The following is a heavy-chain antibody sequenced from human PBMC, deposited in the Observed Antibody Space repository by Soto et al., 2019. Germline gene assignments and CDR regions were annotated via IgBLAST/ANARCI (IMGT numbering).Heavy chain of an antibody. CDR2: IGPYEGVT. V-gene: IGHV1-18*01. CDR1: GYTFNDYG. D-gene: IGHD2-15*01. CDR3: ASCYCSVGSCYACWHFDL. J-gene: IGHJ2*01. Sequence: QVQLVQSGAEVKKPGASVRVSCKASGYTFNDYGISWVRQAPGQGLEWMGWIGPYEGVTNHAETYQGRVNMTVDTSQTTADMELRSLRSDDTALYYCASCYCSVGSCYACWHFDLWGPGTLVTVTA.